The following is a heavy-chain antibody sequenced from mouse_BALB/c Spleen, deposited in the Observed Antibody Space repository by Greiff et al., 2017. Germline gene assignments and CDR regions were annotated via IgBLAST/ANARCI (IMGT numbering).Heavy chain of an antibody. CDR3: ARDRRAWFAY. Sequence: VQLKESGAELVKPGASVKLSCTASGFNIKDTYMHWVKQRPEQGLEWIGRIDPANGNTKYDPKFQGKATITADTSSNTAYLQLSSLTSEDTAVYYCARDRRAWFAYWGQGTLVTVSA. CDR2: IDPANGNT. CDR1: GFNIKDTY. V-gene: IGHV14-3*02. J-gene: IGHJ3*01.